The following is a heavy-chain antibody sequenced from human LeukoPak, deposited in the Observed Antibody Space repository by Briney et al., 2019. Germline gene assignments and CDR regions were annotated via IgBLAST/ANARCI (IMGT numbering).Heavy chain of an antibody. V-gene: IGHV1-2*02. CDR2: INPNSGGT. CDR3: ARDLGTSMVRGPRPNWFDP. CDR1: GYTFTGHY. J-gene: IGHJ5*02. D-gene: IGHD3-10*01. Sequence: ASVKVSCKASGYTFTGHYMHWVRQAPGQGLEWMGWINPNSGGTNYAQKFQGRVTMTRDTSISTAYMELSRLRSDDTAVYYCARDLGTSMVRGPRPNWFDPWGQGTLVTVSS.